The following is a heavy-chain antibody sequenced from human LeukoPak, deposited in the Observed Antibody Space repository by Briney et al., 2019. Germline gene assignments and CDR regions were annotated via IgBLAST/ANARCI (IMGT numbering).Heavy chain of an antibody. V-gene: IGHV1-46*01. CDR2: INPSGGST. Sequence: ASVKVSCKASGYTFTSYYMHWVRHPPAQGLEEMGIINPSGGSTSYAQTFQGRVTMTRDMSTSTVYMEPSSLRSEDTAVYYCAREAIAAAGSFVFDPWGQGTLVTVSS. CDR1: GYTFTSYY. J-gene: IGHJ5*02. CDR3: AREAIAAAGSFVFDP. D-gene: IGHD6-13*01.